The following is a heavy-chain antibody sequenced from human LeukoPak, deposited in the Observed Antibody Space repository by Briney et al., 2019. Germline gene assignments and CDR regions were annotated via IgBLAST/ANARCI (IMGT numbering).Heavy chain of an antibody. V-gene: IGHV3-11*04. CDR2: ISISGYST. Sequence: PGGSLRLSCAASGFTFNNYYMSWIRRAPGKGLEWISYISISGYSTYYADSVKGRFTISRDNAKNSLYLQMNNLRPEDTALYYCARRYDFWSGYYGWFDPWGQGTLVTVSS. CDR3: ARRYDFWSGYYGWFDP. D-gene: IGHD3-3*01. CDR1: GFTFNNYY. J-gene: IGHJ5*02.